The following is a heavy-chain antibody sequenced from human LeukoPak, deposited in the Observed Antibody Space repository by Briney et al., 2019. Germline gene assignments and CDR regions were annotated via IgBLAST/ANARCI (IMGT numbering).Heavy chain of an antibody. CDR2: IYWDDDK. CDR1: GFSLSTSGVG. D-gene: IGHD2-15*01. Sequence: SGPTLVKPTQTLTLTCTFSGFSLSTSGVGVGWIRQPPGKALEWLALIYWDDDKRYSPSLKSRLTITKDTSKNQVVLTMTNMDPVDTATYYCAHRLELLYCSGGSCTTYFDYWGQGTLVTVSS. J-gene: IGHJ4*02. V-gene: IGHV2-5*02. CDR3: AHRLELLYCSGGSCTTYFDY.